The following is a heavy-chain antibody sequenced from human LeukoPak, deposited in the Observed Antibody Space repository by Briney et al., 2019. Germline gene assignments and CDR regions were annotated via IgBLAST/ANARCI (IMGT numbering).Heavy chain of an antibody. Sequence: GASVKVSCKASGYTFTSYDINWVRQATGQGLEWMGWMSPNSGNTGYAQKFQGRVTITRNTSISTAYMELSSLRSEDTAVYYCARGDYTAMGIYYYYYMDVWGKGTTVTVSS. J-gene: IGHJ6*03. CDR1: GYTFTSYD. CDR2: MSPNSGNT. CDR3: ARGDYTAMGIYYYYYMDV. D-gene: IGHD5-18*01. V-gene: IGHV1-8*03.